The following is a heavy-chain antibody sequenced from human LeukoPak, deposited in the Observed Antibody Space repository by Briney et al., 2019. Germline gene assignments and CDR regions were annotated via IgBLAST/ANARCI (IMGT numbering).Heavy chain of an antibody. V-gene: IGHV3-30*18. Sequence: GGSLRLSCVASGFSFSTYGMHWVRQAPGKGLEWVAVISYDGSNKYYADSVKGRFTISRDNSKNTLYLQMNSLRAEDKAVYYCAKGYSSGYYALLDYWGQGTLVTVSS. J-gene: IGHJ4*02. D-gene: IGHD3-22*01. CDR2: ISYDGSNK. CDR3: AKGYSSGYYALLDY. CDR1: GFSFSTYG.